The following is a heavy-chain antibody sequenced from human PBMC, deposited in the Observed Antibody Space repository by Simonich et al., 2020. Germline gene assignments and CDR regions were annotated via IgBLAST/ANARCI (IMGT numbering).Heavy chain of an antibody. J-gene: IGHJ4*02. CDR3: ARWAYSSSYFDY. V-gene: IGHV4-39*01. Sequence: QLQLQESGPGLVKPSETLSLTCTVSGGSISSSRYYWGWIRQPPGKVLEWIGSIYYSVSTYYNPSLKIRVTISVDTSKNQFSLKLSSVTAADTAVYYCARWAYSSSYFDYWGQGTLVTVSS. D-gene: IGHD6-6*01. CDR2: IYYSVST. CDR1: GGSISSSRYY.